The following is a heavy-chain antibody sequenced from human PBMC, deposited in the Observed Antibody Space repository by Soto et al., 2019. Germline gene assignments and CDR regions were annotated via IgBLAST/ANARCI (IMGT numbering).Heavy chain of an antibody. V-gene: IGHV4-30-4*01. D-gene: IGHD5-18*01. CDR1: GGSISSGNYC. J-gene: IGHJ4*01. CDR2: IHYSGSS. Sequence: PSETLSLTCTVSGGSISSGNYCWSWIRQPPGKGLEWIGFIHYSGSSYYNPSIKSRVTISVDTSKNQFSLKLDSVTAADTAVYYCARDLDTATYFDYWGHGTLVTVSS. CDR3: ARDLDTATYFDY.